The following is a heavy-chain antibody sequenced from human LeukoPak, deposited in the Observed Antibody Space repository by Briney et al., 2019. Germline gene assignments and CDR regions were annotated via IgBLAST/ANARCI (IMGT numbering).Heavy chain of an antibody. CDR3: AKIVGDILTGYYREFDP. Sequence: ASVKVSCKASGYSFTGYYLHWVRQAPGQGLEWMGWINPNNGGTNYAQKFQGRVTMTRDTFISTAYVELSRLRSDDTAIYYCAKIVGDILTGYYREFDPWGQGTLVTVSS. D-gene: IGHD3-9*01. V-gene: IGHV1-2*02. CDR2: INPNNGGT. CDR1: GYSFTGYY. J-gene: IGHJ5*02.